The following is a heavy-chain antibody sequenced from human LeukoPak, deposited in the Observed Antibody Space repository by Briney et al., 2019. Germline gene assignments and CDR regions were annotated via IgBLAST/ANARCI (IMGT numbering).Heavy chain of an antibody. J-gene: IGHJ5*02. CDR2: IYYSGST. Sequence: SETLSLICTVSGGSISSYYWSWIRQPPGKGLEWIGYIYYSGSTKYNPSLKSRVSISVDTSKNQFSLKLSSVTAADTAVYYCARHEETSPLNRFDPWGQGTLVTVSS. D-gene: IGHD1-14*01. CDR1: GGSISSYY. CDR3: ARHEETSPLNRFDP. V-gene: IGHV4-59*08.